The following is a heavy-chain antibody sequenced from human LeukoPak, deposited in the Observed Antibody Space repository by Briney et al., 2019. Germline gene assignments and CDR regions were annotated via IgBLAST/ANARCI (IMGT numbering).Heavy chain of an antibody. CDR3: ASERVYGSGSYYRYYYMDV. D-gene: IGHD3-10*01. CDR1: GGSFSGYY. CDR2: INHSGST. J-gene: IGHJ6*03. V-gene: IGHV4-34*01. Sequence: SETLSLTCAVYGGSFSGYYWSWIRHPPGKWLEWIGEINHSGSTNYNPSLKSRVTISVDTSKNQFSLKLSSVTAADTAVYYCASERVYGSGSYYRYYYMDVWGKGTTVTVSS.